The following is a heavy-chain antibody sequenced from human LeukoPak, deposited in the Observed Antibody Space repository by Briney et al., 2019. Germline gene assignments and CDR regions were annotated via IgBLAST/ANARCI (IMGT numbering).Heavy chain of an antibody. D-gene: IGHD3-22*01. J-gene: IGHJ4*02. Sequence: GGSLRLSCAASGFTFSSYEMNWVRQAPGKGLEWVSYISSSSSTIYYADSVKGRFTISRDNAKNSLYLQMNSLRAEDTAVYYCARDIGTYYYDSSDYWGQGTLVTVSS. CDR3: ARDIGTYYYDSSDY. V-gene: IGHV3-48*01. CDR1: GFTFSSYE. CDR2: ISSSSSTI.